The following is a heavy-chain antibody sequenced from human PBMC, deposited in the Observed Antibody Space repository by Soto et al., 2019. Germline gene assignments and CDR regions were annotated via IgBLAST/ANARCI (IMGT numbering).Heavy chain of an antibody. CDR1: GGSISIYY. CDR2: IYYTGST. CDR3: ARHPYGDYEGLDY. V-gene: IGHV4-59*01. Sequence: PSETLSLTCTVSGGSISIYYWSWIRQPPGKGLEWIGYIYYTGSTNYNPSLKSRVTISVDTSKNQFSLKLSSVTTADTAVYYCARHPYGDYEGLDYWGQGTLVTVSS. D-gene: IGHD4-17*01. J-gene: IGHJ4*02.